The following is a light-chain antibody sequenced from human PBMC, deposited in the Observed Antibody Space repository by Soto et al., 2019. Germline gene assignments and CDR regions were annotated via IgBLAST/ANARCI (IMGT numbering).Light chain of an antibody. CDR3: LQYNSYSWA. J-gene: IGKJ1*01. CDR2: EAS. V-gene: IGKV1-27*01. CDR1: QGIRHY. Sequence: DIQMTQSPSSLSASVGDRVTITCRASQGIRHYLAWYQQKPGKVPKLLIYEASNLQSGVPSRFRGGGSETEFTLTISSLQPEDFATYYCLQYNSYSWAFGQGTKVDIK.